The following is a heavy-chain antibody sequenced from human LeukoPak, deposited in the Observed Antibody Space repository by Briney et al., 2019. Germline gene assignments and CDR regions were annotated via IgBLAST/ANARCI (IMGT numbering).Heavy chain of an antibody. J-gene: IGHJ4*02. CDR3: AKDQDISVAALMADY. Sequence: GGSLRLSCAASGITFSSYAMSWVRQAPGKGLEWVSAISGSGGSTYYADSVKGRFTISRDNSKNTLYLQMNSLRAEDTAVYYCAKDQDISVAALMADYWGQGTLVTVSS. V-gene: IGHV3-23*01. CDR2: ISGSGGST. CDR1: GITFSSYA. D-gene: IGHD2-15*01.